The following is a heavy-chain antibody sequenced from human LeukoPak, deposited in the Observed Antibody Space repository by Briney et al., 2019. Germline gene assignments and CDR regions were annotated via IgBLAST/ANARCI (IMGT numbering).Heavy chain of an antibody. J-gene: IGHJ2*01. CDR2: IYYSGGT. D-gene: IGHD6-19*01. CDR1: GGSISSYY. CDR3: ASWNSSGWYWYFDL. V-gene: IGHV4-59*01. Sequence: SETLSLTCAVSGGSISSYYWSWIWPPPGKGLGWIGYIYYSGGTNYNPSLKTRVTISVDTSKNQFSLKLSSVTAADSAVYYCASWNSSGWYWYFDLWGRGTLVTVSS.